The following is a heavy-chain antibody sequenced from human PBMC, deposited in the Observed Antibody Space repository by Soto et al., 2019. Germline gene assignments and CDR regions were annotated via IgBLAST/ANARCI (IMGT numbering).Heavy chain of an antibody. Sequence: ASVKVSCKVSGYTLTELSMHWVRQAPGKGLAWMGGFDPEDGETIYAQKFQGRVTMTEDTSTDTAYMELSSLRSEDTAVYYCATGITGTRDYYGMDVWGQGNTVTVSS. D-gene: IGHD1-7*01. V-gene: IGHV1-24*01. CDR1: GYTLTELS. CDR2: FDPEDGET. CDR3: ATGITGTRDYYGMDV. J-gene: IGHJ6*02.